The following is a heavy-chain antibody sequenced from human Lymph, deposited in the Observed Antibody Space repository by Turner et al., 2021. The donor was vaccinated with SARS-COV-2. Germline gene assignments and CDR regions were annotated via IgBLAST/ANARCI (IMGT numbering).Heavy chain of an antibody. CDR2: ISYDGSNN. Sequence: QVQLVGSGGGVVQPGGSLRLACAASGFTFSSYAMHWVRQATGKGLEWVELISYDGSNNYYADSVKGRFTISRDNSKNTLYLQMNSLRAEDTAVYYCARDGGGYLDYWGQGTLVTVSS. D-gene: IGHD2-15*01. CDR1: GFTFSSYA. CDR3: ARDGGGYLDY. J-gene: IGHJ4*02. V-gene: IGHV3-30-3*01.